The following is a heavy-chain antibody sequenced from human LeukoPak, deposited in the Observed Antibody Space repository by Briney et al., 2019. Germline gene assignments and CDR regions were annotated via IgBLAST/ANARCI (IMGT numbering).Heavy chain of an antibody. CDR2: INPNSGGT. CDR1: GYTFTGYY. D-gene: IGHD6-19*01. Sequence: ASVKVSCKASGYTFTGYYMHWVRQAPGQGLEWMGWINPNSGGTNYAQKFQGRVTMTRDTSISTAYMELSRLRSDDTAVYYCARVDSSGFLGFDPWGQGTLVTVSS. CDR3: ARVDSSGFLGFDP. V-gene: IGHV1-2*02. J-gene: IGHJ5*02.